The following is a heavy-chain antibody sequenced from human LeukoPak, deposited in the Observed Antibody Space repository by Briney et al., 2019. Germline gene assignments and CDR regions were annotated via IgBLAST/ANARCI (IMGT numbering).Heavy chain of an antibody. CDR1: GFTFSSYA. CDR2: ISYDGSNK. Sequence: PGGSLRLSCAASGFTFSSYAMHWVRQAPGKGLEGVAVISYDGSNKYYADSVKGRFTISRDNSKNTRYLQMNSLRAEDTAVYYCARGLGYCSSTSCYAPCMDVWGQGTTVTVSS. V-gene: IGHV3-30*04. D-gene: IGHD2-2*01. CDR3: ARGLGYCSSTSCYAPCMDV. J-gene: IGHJ6*02.